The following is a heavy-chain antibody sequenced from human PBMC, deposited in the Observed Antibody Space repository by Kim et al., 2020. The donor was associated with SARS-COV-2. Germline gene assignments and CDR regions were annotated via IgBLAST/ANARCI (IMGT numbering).Heavy chain of an antibody. V-gene: IGHV3-30-3*01. CDR3: ARELEGLVIRDAFDI. CDR2: ISYDGSNK. CDR1: GFTFSSYA. J-gene: IGHJ3*02. Sequence: GGSLRLSCAASGFTFSSYAMHWVRQAPGKGLEWVAVISYDGSNKYYADSVKGRFTISRDNSKNTLYLQMNSLRAEDTAVYYCARELEGLVIRDAFDIWG. D-gene: IGHD6-19*01.